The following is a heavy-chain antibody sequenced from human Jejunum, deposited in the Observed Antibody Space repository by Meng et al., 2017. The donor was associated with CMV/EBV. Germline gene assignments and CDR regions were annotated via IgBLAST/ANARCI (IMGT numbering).Heavy chain of an antibody. J-gene: IGHJ6*02. CDR3: AKDQGIHGFTMDV. CDR2: INRGDSVI. D-gene: IGHD5-24*01. CDR1: EFTLSNHD. Sequence: SEFTLSNHDMNWVRQAPGKGLEWLSRINRGDSVILYADSVRGRFTISRDVAKNSVYLQMNTLRVEDTGVYYCAKDQGIHGFTMDVWGQGTAVTVSS. V-gene: IGHV3-48*03.